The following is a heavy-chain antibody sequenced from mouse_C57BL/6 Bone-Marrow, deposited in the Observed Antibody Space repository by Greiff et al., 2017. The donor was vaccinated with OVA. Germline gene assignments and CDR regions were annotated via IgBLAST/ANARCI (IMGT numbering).Heavy chain of an antibody. CDR2: IDPSDSYT. D-gene: IGHD1-1*01. J-gene: IGHJ1*03. V-gene: IGHV1-50*01. Sequence: QVQLQQPGAELVKPGASVKLSCKASGYTFTSYWMQWVKQRPGQGLEWIREIDPSDSYTNYNQKFKGKATLTVDTSSSTAYMQLSSLTSEDSAVYYCARGRIYYYGSSSFDVWGTGTTVTVSS. CDR1: GYTFTSYW. CDR3: ARGRIYYYGSSSFDV.